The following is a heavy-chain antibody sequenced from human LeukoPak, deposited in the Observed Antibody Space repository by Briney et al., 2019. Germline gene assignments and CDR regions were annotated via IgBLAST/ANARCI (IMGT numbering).Heavy chain of an antibody. CDR1: GGSFSGYY. V-gene: IGHV4-34*01. CDR2: INQSENT. J-gene: IGHJ6*03. D-gene: IGHD4-17*01. CDR3: ARGNYGDYSYYYYYSTDV. Sequence: SQTLSLTCGVCGGSFSGYYWSWVRQPPGKGWEWIGEINQSENTNYNPSLKSRVTISVDTSKNQFSLKLSSVTAADTAVYYCARGNYGDYSYYYYYSTDVWGKGTTVTVSS.